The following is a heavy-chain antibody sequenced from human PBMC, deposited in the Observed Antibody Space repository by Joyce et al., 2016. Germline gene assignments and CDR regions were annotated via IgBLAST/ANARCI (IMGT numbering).Heavy chain of an antibody. CDR3: STLSVPRHFYGLLIIDNYFDP. V-gene: IGHV1-24*01. CDR2: FDPEDGKT. Sequence: QVQLVQSGAEVKKPGASVKVSCKVSGHTLSELSMHWVRQAPGKGLEWMGGFDPEDGKTVYAQNFQGRVTMTEDASADTAYMELSSLRSEDTAVYYCSTLSVPRHFYGLLIIDNYFDPWGQGTLVTVSS. D-gene: IGHD3-3*01. J-gene: IGHJ5*02. CDR1: GHTLSELS.